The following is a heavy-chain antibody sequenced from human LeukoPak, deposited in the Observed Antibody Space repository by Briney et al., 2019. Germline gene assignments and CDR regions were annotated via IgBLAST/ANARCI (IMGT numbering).Heavy chain of an antibody. CDR3: ARVGATGFLDY. CDR2: TIPILGIA. Sequence: SVKVSCKASGGTFSSYAISWVRQAPGQGLEWMGRTIPILGIANYAQKFQGRVTITADKSTSTAYMELSSLRSEDTAVYYCARVGATGFLDYWGQGTLVTVSS. V-gene: IGHV1-69*04. J-gene: IGHJ4*02. D-gene: IGHD1-26*01. CDR1: GGTFSSYA.